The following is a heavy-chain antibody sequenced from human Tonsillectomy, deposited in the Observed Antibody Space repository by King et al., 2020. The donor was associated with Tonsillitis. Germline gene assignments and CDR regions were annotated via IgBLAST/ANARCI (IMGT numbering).Heavy chain of an antibody. V-gene: IGHV4-30-2*01. D-gene: IGHD3-10*01. Sequence: LQLQESGAGLVKPSQTLSLTCAVSGSITNGAYSWSWIWQPPGKGLEWIGYIYHSGSAYYNPSLESRVTISVDTSKNQFSLKLKSLSAADTAVYYCARDLSPMGNGGSYFDSWGQGIRVSVSS. CDR2: IYHSGSA. CDR1: GSITNGAYS. CDR3: ARDLSPMGNGGSYFDS. J-gene: IGHJ4*02.